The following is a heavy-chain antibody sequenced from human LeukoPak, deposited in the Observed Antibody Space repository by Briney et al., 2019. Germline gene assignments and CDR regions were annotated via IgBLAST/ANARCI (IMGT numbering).Heavy chain of an antibody. V-gene: IGHV4-39*07. Sequence: SETLSLTCTVSGGSISSNTYYWAWIRQPPGKGLEWIASIYSGGNTFYNPSLKSRVTISINTSKKQFSLKLTSVTAADTAVYYCARDQRSLFDVWGQGSLVTVSS. D-gene: IGHD1-26*01. J-gene: IGHJ4*02. CDR2: IYSGGNT. CDR1: GGSISSNTYY. CDR3: ARDQRSLFDV.